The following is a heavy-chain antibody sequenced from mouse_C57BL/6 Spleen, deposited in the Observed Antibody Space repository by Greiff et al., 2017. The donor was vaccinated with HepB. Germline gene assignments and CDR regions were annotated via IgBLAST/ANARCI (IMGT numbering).Heavy chain of an antibody. CDR3: ARDGSTPYYAMDY. V-gene: IGHV5-17*01. Sequence: DVQLVESGGGLVKPGGSLNLSCAASGFTFSDYGMHWVRQAPEKGLEWVAYISSGSSTIYYADTVKGRFTISRDNAKNTLFLQMTSLRSEDTAMDYGARDGSTPYYAMDYWGQGTSVTVSS. CDR1: GFTFSDYG. J-gene: IGHJ4*01. D-gene: IGHD1-1*01. CDR2: ISSGSSTI.